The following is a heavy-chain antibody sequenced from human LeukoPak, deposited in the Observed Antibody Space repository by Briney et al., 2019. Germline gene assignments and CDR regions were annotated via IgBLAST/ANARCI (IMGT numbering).Heavy chain of an antibody. CDR2: IDSSGTT. CDR1: GASISRDTYF. V-gene: IGHV4-39*01. CDR3: ARHGYIQFWLY. D-gene: IGHD5-18*01. J-gene: IGHJ4*02. Sequence: SETLSLTCAVSGASISRDTYFWGWIRQSPEKELEWIGSIDSSGTTHYNSSLKSRVIISVDTSKNQVSPNLTSVTSADTAVYYCARHGYIQFWLYWGQGTQVIVSS.